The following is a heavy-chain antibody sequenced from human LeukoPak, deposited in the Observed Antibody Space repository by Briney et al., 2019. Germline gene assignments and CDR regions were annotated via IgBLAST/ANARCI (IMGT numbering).Heavy chain of an antibody. D-gene: IGHD2-2*01. CDR3: ARHSGLGYCSSTSCYGTSWFDP. J-gene: IGHJ5*02. V-gene: IGHV4-59*08. Sequence: SETLSLTCTVSGGSMSSYYWSWIRQPPGKGLEWIGYIYYSGSTSYNPSLKSRVTISVETSKNQFSLKLSSVTDADTAVYYCARHSGLGYCSSTSCYGTSWFDPWGQGTLVTVSS. CDR2: IYYSGST. CDR1: GGSMSSYY.